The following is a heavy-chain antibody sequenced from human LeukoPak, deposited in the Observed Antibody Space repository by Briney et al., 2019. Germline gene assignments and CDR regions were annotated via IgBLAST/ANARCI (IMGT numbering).Heavy chain of an antibody. V-gene: IGHV3-73*01. CDR1: GFTFSGSA. CDR2: IRSKGNSYAT. Sequence: GGSLRLSCAASGFTFSGSAMHWVRQASGKGLEWVGRIRSKGNSYATAYAASVKGRFTISRDDSKNTAYLQMNSLKTEDTAVYYCARAASLDYWGQGTLVTVSS. CDR3: ARAASLDY. D-gene: IGHD6-13*01. J-gene: IGHJ4*02.